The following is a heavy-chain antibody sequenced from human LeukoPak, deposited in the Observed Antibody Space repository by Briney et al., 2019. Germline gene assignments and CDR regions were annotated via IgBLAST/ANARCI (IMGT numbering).Heavy chain of an antibody. CDR3: AKDLVSVAGNEY. D-gene: IGHD6-19*01. CDR2: IRYDGSNK. CDR1: GFTFSSYG. J-gene: IGHJ4*02. V-gene: IGHV3-30*02. Sequence: GGSLRLSCAASGFTFSSYGMHWVRQAPGKGLEWVAFIRYDGSNKYYADSVKGRFTISRDNYKNTLYLQMNSLRAEDRAVYYCAKDLVSVAGNEYWGQGTLVTVAS.